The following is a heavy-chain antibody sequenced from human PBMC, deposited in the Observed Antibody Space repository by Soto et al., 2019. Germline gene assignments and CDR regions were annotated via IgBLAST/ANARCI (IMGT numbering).Heavy chain of an antibody. Sequence: QVQLVESGGALVKPGGSLTLSCAASGFTFSKNYMTWVRQGPGKGLEWVSSISGSGSTIYYAASVKGRFTVSRDNANNSLHLQMNTLRAEDTALYFCARQTGGCHDAFDVWGLGTMVTVSS. V-gene: IGHV3-11*01. CDR1: GFTFSKNY. CDR2: ISGSGSTI. J-gene: IGHJ3*01. CDR3: ARQTGGCHDAFDV.